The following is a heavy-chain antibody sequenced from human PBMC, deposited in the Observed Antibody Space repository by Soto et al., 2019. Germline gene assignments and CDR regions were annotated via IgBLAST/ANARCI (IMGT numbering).Heavy chain of an antibody. V-gene: IGHV3-33*01. Sequence: VQLVESGGGVVQPGRSLRLSCAASGFTFSSYGMHWVRQAPGKGLEWVAVIWYDGSNKYYADSVKGRFTISRDNSKNTLYLQMNSLRAEDTAVYYCARDPNDYGSSYWYFDLWGRGTLVTVSS. CDR1: GFTFSSYG. CDR3: ARDPNDYGSSYWYFDL. J-gene: IGHJ2*01. D-gene: IGHD4-17*01. CDR2: IWYDGSNK.